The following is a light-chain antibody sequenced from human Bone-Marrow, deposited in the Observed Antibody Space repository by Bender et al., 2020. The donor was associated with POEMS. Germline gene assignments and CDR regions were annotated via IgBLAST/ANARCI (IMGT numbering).Light chain of an antibody. V-gene: IGLV2-23*01. Sequence: QSDLTQPRSVSGSPGQSVTISCTGTTSDVGSYNFVAWYQHHPGKAPKVIIYEGSKRPSGVSNRFSAYKSGNTASLRISGLQAEDEADYYCCSYAGSITWVFGGGTKLTVL. CDR2: EGS. CDR1: TSDVGSYNF. J-gene: IGLJ3*02. CDR3: CSYAGSITWV.